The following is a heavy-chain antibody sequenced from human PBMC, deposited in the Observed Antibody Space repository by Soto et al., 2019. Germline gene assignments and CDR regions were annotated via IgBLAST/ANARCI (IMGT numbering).Heavy chain of an antibody. V-gene: IGHV3-21*01. J-gene: IGHJ6*02. CDR3: ARDRGYDAHDFYYNAMDV. CDR1: GFTFRTYT. Sequence: GSLRLSCISSGFTFRTYTMNWVRQAPGKGLEWVSGIRGFSPYTFYAESVKGRFTISRDNAKNSLFLQMNSLSAEDTAVYYCARDRGYDAHDFYYNAMDVWGQGTTVTVSS. CDR2: IRGFSPYT. D-gene: IGHD3-3*01.